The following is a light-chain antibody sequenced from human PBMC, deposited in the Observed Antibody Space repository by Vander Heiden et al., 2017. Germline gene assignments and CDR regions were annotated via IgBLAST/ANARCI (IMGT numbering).Light chain of an antibody. Sequence: QSALTPPASVSASPGQSITISCTGTNSDGGGNKYFSWYKQHPGNAPKLMIYDVSNRPSGVSNRFSGSKSGNTASLTIAGLQAEDEADYYCSSYTSSSPLVFGGGTKLTGL. V-gene: IGLV2-14*01. CDR1: NSDGGGNKY. CDR2: DVS. CDR3: SSYTSSSPLV. J-gene: IGLJ2*01.